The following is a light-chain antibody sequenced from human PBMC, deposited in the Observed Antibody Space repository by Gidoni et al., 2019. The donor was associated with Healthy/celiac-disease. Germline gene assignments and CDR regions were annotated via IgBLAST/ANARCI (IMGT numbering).Light chain of an antibody. CDR2: QDS. CDR1: KLGDKY. J-gene: IGLJ1*01. CDR3: QAWDSSTCV. V-gene: IGLV3-1*01. Sequence: SYELTQPPSVSVSPGQTASITCPGDKLGDKYACWYQQKPGQSPVLVIYQDSKRPSGIPERFSGSNSGNTATLTISGTQAMDEADYYCQAWDSSTCVFGTGTKVTVL.